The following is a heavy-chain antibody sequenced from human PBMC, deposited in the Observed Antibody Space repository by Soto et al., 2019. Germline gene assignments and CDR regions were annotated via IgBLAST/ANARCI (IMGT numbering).Heavy chain of an antibody. D-gene: IGHD3-16*01. V-gene: IGHV3-9*01. Sequence: GGSLRLSCAVSGFTFDDDAMHWVRQAPEKGLEWVSGSNWKSDIGYADSVTGRFTISRDNAENSLYLQMNSLRGDGPALYYCALSEDRGGRNTFICWGQGTPVPVSP. CDR2: SNWKSDI. J-gene: IGHJ4*02. CDR3: ALSEDRGGRNTFIC. CDR1: GFTFDDDA.